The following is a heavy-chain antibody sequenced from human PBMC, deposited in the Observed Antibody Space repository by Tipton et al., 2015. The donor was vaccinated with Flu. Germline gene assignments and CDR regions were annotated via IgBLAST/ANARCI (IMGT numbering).Heavy chain of an antibody. Sequence: TLSLTCSVSGGSINNYYLSWIRQAPGKGLEWIGSVYYSGNTYYNPSLKSRVTISVDTSKSQFSLMLRFVTAADTAVYYCARLSYYDVDLKNFYFDYWGQGALVTVSS. J-gene: IGHJ4*02. CDR2: VYYSGNT. V-gene: IGHV4-59*05. CDR3: ARLSYYDVDLKNFYFDY. D-gene: IGHD3-10*02. CDR1: GGSINNYY.